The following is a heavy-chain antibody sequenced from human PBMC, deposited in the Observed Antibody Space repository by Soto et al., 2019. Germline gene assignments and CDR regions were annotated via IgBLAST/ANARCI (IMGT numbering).Heavy chain of an antibody. J-gene: IGHJ6*02. CDR1: GYTFTSYA. Sequence: ASVQVSCKASGYTFTSYAMYWVRQAPGQRLEWIGWINAGNGNTKYSQKFQRRVTITRDTSAGTAYMELSSLRSEDTAVYSCARDPTPYYYGYSYYFQGMDVWGQGTTVTVSS. V-gene: IGHV1-3*01. CDR3: ARDPTPYYYGYSYYFQGMDV. D-gene: IGHD3-10*01. CDR2: INAGNGNT.